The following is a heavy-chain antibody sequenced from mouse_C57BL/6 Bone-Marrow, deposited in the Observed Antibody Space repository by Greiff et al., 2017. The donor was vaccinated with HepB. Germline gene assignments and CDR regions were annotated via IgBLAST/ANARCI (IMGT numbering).Heavy chain of an antibody. CDR3: ASYYYGSSLYWYFDV. V-gene: IGHV1-66*01. CDR2: IYPGSGNT. J-gene: IGHJ1*03. Sequence: VQLQQSGPELVKPGASVKISCKASGYSFTSYYIHWVKQRPGQGLEWIGWIYPGSGNTKYNEKFKGKATLTADTSSSTAYMQLSSLTSEDSAVYYCASYYYGSSLYWYFDVWGTGTTVTVSS. CDR1: GYSFTSYY. D-gene: IGHD1-1*01.